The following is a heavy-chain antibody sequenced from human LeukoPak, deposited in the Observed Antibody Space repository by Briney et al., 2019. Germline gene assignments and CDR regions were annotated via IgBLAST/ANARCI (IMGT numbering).Heavy chain of an antibody. CDR1: GFTFSSYG. V-gene: IGHV3-30*18. D-gene: IGHD2-21*01. J-gene: IGHJ6*02. CDR2: ISYDGSNK. CDR3: AKDGVFQSYYYYGMDV. Sequence: GRSLRLSCAASGFTFSSYGMHWVRQAPGKGLEWVAVISYDGSNKYYADSVKGRFTISRDNSKNTLYLQMNSLRAEDTAVYYCAKDGVFQSYYYYGMDVWGQGTTVTVSS.